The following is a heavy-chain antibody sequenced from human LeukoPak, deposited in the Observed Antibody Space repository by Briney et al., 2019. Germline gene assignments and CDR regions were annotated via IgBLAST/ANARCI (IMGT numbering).Heavy chain of an antibody. V-gene: IGHV3-21*01. CDR1: GFTFSSYS. D-gene: IGHD4-17*01. CDR3: ARDRETTYRYFDY. J-gene: IGHJ4*02. CDR2: ISSSSSYI. Sequence: PGGSLRLSCAASGFTFSSYSMNWVRQAPGKGLEWVSSISSSSSYIYYADSVKGRFTISRDNAKNSLYLQMNSLRAEDTAVYYCARDRETTYRYFDYWGQGTLVTVSS.